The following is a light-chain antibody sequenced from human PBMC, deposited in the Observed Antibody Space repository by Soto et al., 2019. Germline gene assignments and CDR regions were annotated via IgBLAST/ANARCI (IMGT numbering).Light chain of an antibody. CDR3: QQYGSSPRT. Sequence: EIVLTQAPDTVSLFLGERATLSCRASQSVSSSYLAWYHQKPGQAPRLLIYGASSRATGIPDRFRGSGSGTDFTLTISRLEPEDFAVHYCQQYGSSPRTFGQATKVDIK. J-gene: IGKJ1*01. CDR1: QSVSSSY. CDR2: GAS. V-gene: IGKV3-20*01.